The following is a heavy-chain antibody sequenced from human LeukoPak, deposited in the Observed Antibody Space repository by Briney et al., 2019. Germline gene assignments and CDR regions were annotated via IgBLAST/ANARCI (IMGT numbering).Heavy chain of an antibody. J-gene: IGHJ4*02. CDR3: ARLRGGYCSSTSCPGFLDY. D-gene: IGHD2-2*01. CDR1: GYTFTSYY. V-gene: IGHV1-46*03. Sequence: ASVKVSCKASGYTFTSYYMHWVRQAPGQGLEWMGIINPSGGSTSYAQKFQGRVTMTRDTSPSTVYMELSSLRSEDTAVYYCARLRGGYCSSTSCPGFLDYWGQGTLVTVSS. CDR2: INPSGGST.